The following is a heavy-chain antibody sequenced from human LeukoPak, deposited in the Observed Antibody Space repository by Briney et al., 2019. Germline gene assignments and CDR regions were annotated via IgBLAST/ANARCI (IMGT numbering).Heavy chain of an antibody. V-gene: IGHV3-23*01. CDR3: AKTNGYYDY. D-gene: IGHD3-22*01. CDR1: GFTVSSNY. J-gene: IGHJ4*02. Sequence: GGSLRLSCAASGFTVSSNYMSWVRQAPGKGLEWVSGISGNGDNTYYADSVKGRSSISRDNSKNTLYLQMDSLRAEDTAVYHCAKTNGYYDYWGRGTLVTVSS. CDR2: ISGNGDNT.